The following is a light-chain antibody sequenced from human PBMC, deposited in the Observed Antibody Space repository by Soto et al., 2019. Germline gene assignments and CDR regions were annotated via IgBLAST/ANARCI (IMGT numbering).Light chain of an antibody. CDR2: DAS. V-gene: IGKV1-33*01. Sequence: DIQMTQSPSSLSASVGDTVTITCQASQDITNQINWYQQRPGKAPNLLIYDASHLETGVSSRFSGSGSGTYFTLSITSLQPEESATYYCQKHDGVPQFGPGTKVDF. CDR1: QDITNQ. CDR3: QKHDGVPQ. J-gene: IGKJ3*01.